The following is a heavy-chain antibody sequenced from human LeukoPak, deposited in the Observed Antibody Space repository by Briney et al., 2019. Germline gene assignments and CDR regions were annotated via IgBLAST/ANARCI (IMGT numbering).Heavy chain of an antibody. D-gene: IGHD1-1*01. Sequence: SETLSLTCTVSGGSISSYYWGWIRQPPGKGLEWIGTIYYSGSTYYNPSLKSRVTISVDTSKNQFSLRLTSVTATDTAVYYCARVPGGALNWFDPWGQGTLVTVSS. CDR1: GGSISSYY. CDR2: IYYSGST. CDR3: ARVPGGALNWFDP. V-gene: IGHV4-39*01. J-gene: IGHJ5*02.